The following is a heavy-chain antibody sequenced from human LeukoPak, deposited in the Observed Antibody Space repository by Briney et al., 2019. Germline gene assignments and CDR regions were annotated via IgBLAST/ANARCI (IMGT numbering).Heavy chain of an antibody. CDR1: GGSISSYY. CDR2: IYTSGST. D-gene: IGHD2-2*01. Sequence: SETLSLTCTVSGGSISSYYWSWIRQPAGKELEWIGRIYTSGSTNYNPSLKSRVTMSVDTSKNQFPLKLSSVTAADTAVYYCASSSIWNQYYGMDVWGQGTTVTVSS. V-gene: IGHV4-4*07. J-gene: IGHJ6*02. CDR3: ASSSIWNQYYGMDV.